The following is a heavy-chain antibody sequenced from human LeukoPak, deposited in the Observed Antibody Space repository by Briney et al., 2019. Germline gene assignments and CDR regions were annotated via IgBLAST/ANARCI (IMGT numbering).Heavy chain of an antibody. D-gene: IGHD3-22*01. CDR3: ARDLIPYYYDSSGYFLHYFDY. CDR2: ISAYNGNT. J-gene: IGHJ4*02. Sequence: ASVKVSCKASGYTFTSYGISWVRQAPGQGLEWMGWISAYNGNTNYAQKLQGRVTMTTDTSTSTAYMALRSLRSDDTAVYYCARDLIPYYYDSSGYFLHYFDYWGQGTLVTVSS. CDR1: GYTFTSYG. V-gene: IGHV1-18*01.